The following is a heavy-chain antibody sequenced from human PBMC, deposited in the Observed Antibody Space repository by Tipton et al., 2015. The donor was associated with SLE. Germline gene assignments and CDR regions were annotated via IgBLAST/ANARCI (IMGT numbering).Heavy chain of an antibody. D-gene: IGHD6-19*01. CDR1: GFTFSSYA. V-gene: IGHV3-23*01. CDR2: ISGSGGRT. CDR3: ARVLGAVAGSVYFYMDV. Sequence: SLRLSCSGSGFTFSSYAMNWVRPAPGKGLEWVSGISGSGGRTYYADSVKGRFTIARDNAKNSLYLQVNSLRAEDTALYYCARVLGAVAGSVYFYMDVWGKGTTVTVSS. J-gene: IGHJ6*03.